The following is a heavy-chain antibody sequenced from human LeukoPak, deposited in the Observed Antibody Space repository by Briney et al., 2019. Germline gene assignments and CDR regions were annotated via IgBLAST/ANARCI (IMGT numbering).Heavy chain of an antibody. D-gene: IGHD3-22*01. J-gene: IGHJ2*01. V-gene: IGHV4-31*03. CDR2: INHSGST. CDR1: GGSISSGASD. CDR3: ARAARQGFTMIVVPFFYFDL. Sequence: PSETLSLTCTDSGGSISSGASDWGWIRQHPKRGLEWVGYINHSGSTYYNPSLGSRVTMSVDTSKNQFSLKLSSVTAADSAVYYCARAARQGFTMIVVPFFYFDLWGRGTLVTVSS.